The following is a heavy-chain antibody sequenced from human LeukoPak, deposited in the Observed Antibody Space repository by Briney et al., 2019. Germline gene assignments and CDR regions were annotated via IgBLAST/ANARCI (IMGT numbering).Heavy chain of an antibody. Sequence: ASVKVSCKAPGYTFTSFGISWVRQAPGQGLEWMGWISAYNGNTNYAHKIQGRVTMTTDTSTSTAYMELRSLRSDDTAVYYCARICSGGSCYWSFDYWAQGTLVTVSS. V-gene: IGHV1-18*01. CDR1: GYTFTSFG. CDR2: ISAYNGNT. J-gene: IGHJ4*02. CDR3: ARICSGGSCYWSFDY. D-gene: IGHD2-15*01.